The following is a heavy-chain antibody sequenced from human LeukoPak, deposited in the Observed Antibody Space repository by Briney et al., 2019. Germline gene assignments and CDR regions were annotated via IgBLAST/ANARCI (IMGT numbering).Heavy chain of an antibody. Sequence: SETLSLTCAVYGGSFSGYYWSWIRQHPGKGLEWIGYIYYSGSTYYNPSLKSRVTISVDTSKNQFSLKLSSVTAADTAVYYCARAVEVVVPAATYNWFDPWGQGTLVTVSS. CDR2: IYYSGST. D-gene: IGHD2-2*01. J-gene: IGHJ5*02. V-gene: IGHV4-31*11. CDR3: ARAVEVVVPAATYNWFDP. CDR1: GGSFSGYY.